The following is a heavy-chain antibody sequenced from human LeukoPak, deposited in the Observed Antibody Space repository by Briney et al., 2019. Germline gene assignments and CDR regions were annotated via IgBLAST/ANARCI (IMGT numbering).Heavy chain of an antibody. V-gene: IGHV4-59*01. J-gene: IGHJ3*02. D-gene: IGHD6-19*01. CDR1: GGSLNSYY. CDR3: ARDVSLAGLDAFEI. Sequence: SETLSLTCTLYGGSLNSYYWSWIRQPPGKGLEWIGCMYYSGSTNYSPSLKSRVTISLDTSKNQFSLKLRSVTAADTAVYYCARDVSLAGLDAFEIWGQGTMVTVSS. CDR2: MYYSGST.